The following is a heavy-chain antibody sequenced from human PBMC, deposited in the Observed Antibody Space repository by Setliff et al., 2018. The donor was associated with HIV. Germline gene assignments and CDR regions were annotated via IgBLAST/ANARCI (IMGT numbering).Heavy chain of an antibody. J-gene: IGHJ5*02. D-gene: IGHD6-13*01. V-gene: IGHV4-39*01. CDR2: ISYSGNA. CDR1: GGSISSGIQY. Sequence: SETLSLTCNVSGGSISSGIQYWGWVRQSPGKGLEWIGTISYSGNAYYNPPLKSRVTISVDTSKSQFSLNVKSMTAADTAIYYCARRGSSWYSHWFDPWGQGTLVTVSS. CDR3: ARRGSSWYSHWFDP.